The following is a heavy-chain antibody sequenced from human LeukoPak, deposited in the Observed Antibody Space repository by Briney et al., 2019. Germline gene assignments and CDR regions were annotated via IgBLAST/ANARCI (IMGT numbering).Heavy chain of an antibody. D-gene: IGHD2-15*01. CDR2: IYSGGST. J-gene: IGHJ4*02. CDR3: ARTPDIVVVVAATEESDY. CDR1: GFTFSSYS. Sequence: GGSLRLSCAASGFTFSSYSMHWVRQAPGKGLEWVSVIYSGGSTYYADSVKGRFTISRDNSKNTLYLQMNSLRAEDTAVYYCARTPDIVVVVAATEESDYWGQGTLVTVSS. V-gene: IGHV3-66*01.